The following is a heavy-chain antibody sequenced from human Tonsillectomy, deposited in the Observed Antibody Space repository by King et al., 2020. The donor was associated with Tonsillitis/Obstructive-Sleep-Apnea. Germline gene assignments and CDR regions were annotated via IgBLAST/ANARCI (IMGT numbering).Heavy chain of an antibody. V-gene: IGHV3-23*04. J-gene: IGHJ4*02. CDR2: ISGSGIST. D-gene: IGHD1-26*01. Sequence: GQLVQSGGGLVQPGGSLRLSCAASGFTFSSYAMSWVRQAPGKGLEWVSSISGSGISTYYADSVKGRFTISRDNSKNTLYLQMNSLRADDTDVYYCDFSNSGSFRPFGSWGQGALVTVSS. CDR3: DFSNSGSFRPFGS. CDR1: GFTFSSYA.